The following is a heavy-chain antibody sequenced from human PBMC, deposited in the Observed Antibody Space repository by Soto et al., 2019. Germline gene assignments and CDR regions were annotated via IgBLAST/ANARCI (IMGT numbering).Heavy chain of an antibody. CDR3: AKGSSSSRPYYFDY. Sequence: EVQLLVTGGGLVQPGGSLRLSCAASGFMFSNYAMGWVRQAPGKGLEWFSAITGGGGDTYYADSVQGRFTTSRDNSKNTLDLQMNSLRAEDTAVYSCAKGSSSSRPYYFDYWGQGTLLTVSS. CDR2: ITGGGGDT. CDR1: GFMFSNYA. V-gene: IGHV3-23*01. D-gene: IGHD2-2*01. J-gene: IGHJ4*02.